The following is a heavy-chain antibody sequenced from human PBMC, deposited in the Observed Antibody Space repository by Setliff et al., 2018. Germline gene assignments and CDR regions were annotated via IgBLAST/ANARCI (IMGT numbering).Heavy chain of an antibody. CDR3: AKELSMAYGND. D-gene: IGHD1-1*01. J-gene: IGHJ4*02. CDR2: ITGSGGGT. V-gene: IGHV3-23*01. Sequence: GGSLRLSCTASRFTFSVYVMAWVRQAPGKGLEWVSSITGSGGGTYYADSVKGRFIVSRDNSKNTLYLQMNSLRVDDTAIYYCAKELSMAYGNDWGLGTLVTVSS. CDR1: RFTFSVYV.